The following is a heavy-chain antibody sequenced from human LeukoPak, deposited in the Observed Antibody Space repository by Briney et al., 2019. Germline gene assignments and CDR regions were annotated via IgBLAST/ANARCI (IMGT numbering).Heavy chain of an antibody. J-gene: IGHJ4*02. Sequence: VASVKVSCKASGYTFTGYYMHWVRQAPGQGLEWMGWINPNSGGTNYAQKFQGRVTMTRDTSISTAYMELSRLRSDDTAMYYCARDPFHAALDYWGQGTLVTVSS. V-gene: IGHV1-2*02. D-gene: IGHD6-25*01. CDR1: GYTFTGYY. CDR3: ARDPFHAALDY. CDR2: INPNSGGT.